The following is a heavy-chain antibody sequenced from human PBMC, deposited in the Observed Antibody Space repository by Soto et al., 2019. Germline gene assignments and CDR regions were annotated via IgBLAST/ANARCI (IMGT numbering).Heavy chain of an antibody. CDR2: IYYSGTT. Sequence: LQLQESGPGLVKPSETLSLTCTVSGGSISSSTYFWGWIRQPPGKGLEWIGTIYYSGTTYYNPSLKSRVTISVDTSKNQFSLKLSSVTAADTAVYYCARHPISYCSGGSCYQSQVEYWGQGTLVTVSS. CDR3: ARHPISYCSGGSCYQSQVEY. CDR1: GGSISSSTYF. J-gene: IGHJ4*02. V-gene: IGHV4-39*01. D-gene: IGHD2-15*01.